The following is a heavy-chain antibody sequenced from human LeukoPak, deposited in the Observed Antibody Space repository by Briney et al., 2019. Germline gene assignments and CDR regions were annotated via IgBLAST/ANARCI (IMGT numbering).Heavy chain of an antibody. CDR3: ARESGYSDY. J-gene: IGHJ4*02. CDR1: GFTFSSYS. Sequence: GGSLRLSCAASGFTFSSYSMNWVRQAPGKGLEWVANIKQDGSEKYYVDSVKGRFTISRDNAKNSLYLQMNSLRAEDTAVYYCARESGYSDYWGQGTLVTVSS. D-gene: IGHD3-22*01. V-gene: IGHV3-7*01. CDR2: IKQDGSEK.